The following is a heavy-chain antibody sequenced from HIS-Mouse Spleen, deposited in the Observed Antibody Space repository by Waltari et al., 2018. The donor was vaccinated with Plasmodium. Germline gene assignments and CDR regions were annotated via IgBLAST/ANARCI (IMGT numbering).Heavy chain of an antibody. CDR2: INPNSGGT. J-gene: IGHJ4*02. V-gene: IGHV1-2*02. D-gene: IGHD7-27*01. CDR1: GYTFTGYY. Sequence: QVQLVQSGAEVKKPGASVKVSCTASGYTFTGYYLHWVRQAPGQGLEWMGWINPNSGGTNYAQKFQGRVTMTRDTSSSTAYMELSRLRSDDTAVYYCARGLNWGPYYFDYWGQGTLVTVSS. CDR3: ARGLNWGPYYFDY.